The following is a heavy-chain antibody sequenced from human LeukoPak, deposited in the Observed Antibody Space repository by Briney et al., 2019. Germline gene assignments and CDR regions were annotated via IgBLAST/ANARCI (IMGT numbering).Heavy chain of an antibody. CDR1: GFTFNTYS. V-gene: IGHV3-21*06. CDR3: ARDKIVGATYFDY. Sequence: GGSLRLSCEASGFTFNTYSMNWARQAPGKGLEWVSSIDSSGGYMFYADSVKGRFIISRDNAKDSLYLQMNSLRVEDTAVYYCARDKIVGATYFDYWGQGTLVTVSS. CDR2: IDSSGGYM. J-gene: IGHJ4*02. D-gene: IGHD1-26*01.